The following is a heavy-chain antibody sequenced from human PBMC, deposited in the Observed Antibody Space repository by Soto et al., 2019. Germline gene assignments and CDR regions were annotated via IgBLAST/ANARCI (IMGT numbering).Heavy chain of an antibody. CDR2: INPSGGST. V-gene: IGHV1-46*01. D-gene: IGHD3-3*01. CDR1: GYTFTSYY. J-gene: IGHJ6*02. CDR3: ARDPRSLITIFGVVIRPQAYYYGMAV. Sequence: ASVKVSCKASGYTFTSYYMHWVRQAPGQGLEWMGIINPSGGSTSYAQKFQGRVTMTRDTSTSTVYMELSSLRSEDTAVYYCARDPRSLITIFGVVIRPQAYYYGMAVRGQGPTVTVSS.